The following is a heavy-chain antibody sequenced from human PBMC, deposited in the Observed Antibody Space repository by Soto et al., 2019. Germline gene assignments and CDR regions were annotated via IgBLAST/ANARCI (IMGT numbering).Heavy chain of an antibody. J-gene: IGHJ4*02. CDR3: AREVVGWGYYGSGSIGYFDY. CDR2: ISYDGSNK. D-gene: IGHD3-10*01. Sequence: QVQLVESGGGVVQPGRSLRLSCAASGFTFSSYAMHWVRQAPGKGLEWVAVISYDGSNKYYADSVKGLFTISRDNSKNTLYMQMNSLRAEDTAVYYCAREVVGWGYYGSGSIGYFDYWGQGTLVTVSS. CDR1: GFTFSSYA. V-gene: IGHV3-30-3*01.